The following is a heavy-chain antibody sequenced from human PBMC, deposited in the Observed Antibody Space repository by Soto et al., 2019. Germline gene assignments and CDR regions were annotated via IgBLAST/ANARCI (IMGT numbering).Heavy chain of an antibody. CDR3: ARDRHWGQGGADAFDI. CDR1: GGSISSYY. Sequence: QVQLQESGPGLVKPSETLSLTCTVSGGSISSYYWSWIRQPPGKGLEWIGYIYYSGSTNYNPSLKSRVTISVDTSKNQFSLKLSSVTAADTAVYYCARDRHWGQGGADAFDIWGQGTMVTVSS. D-gene: IGHD7-27*01. V-gene: IGHV4-59*01. J-gene: IGHJ3*02. CDR2: IYYSGST.